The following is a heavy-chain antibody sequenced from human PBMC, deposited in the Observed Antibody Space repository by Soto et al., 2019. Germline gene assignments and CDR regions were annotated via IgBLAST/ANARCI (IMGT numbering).Heavy chain of an antibody. J-gene: IGHJ4*01. Sequence: QVQLVQSGAEVKKPGSSVKVSCKVSGGTFSSYAISWVRQAPGQGLEWMGGIIPRFGTANYAQKFHGRGTIIADESTSTVYMELSSLRSEDTAVYFCASFARSSGYVDFWGHGTLVTVSS. D-gene: IGHD6-19*01. CDR3: ASFARSSGYVDF. CDR2: IIPRFGTA. CDR1: GGTFSSYA. V-gene: IGHV1-69*01.